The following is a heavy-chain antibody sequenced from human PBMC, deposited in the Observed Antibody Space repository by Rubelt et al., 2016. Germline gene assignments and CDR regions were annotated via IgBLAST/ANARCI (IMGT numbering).Heavy chain of an antibody. V-gene: IGHV5-51*03. D-gene: IGHD2-21*02. CDR1: GYSFYTYW. CDR2: IYPADSET. J-gene: IGHJ3*02. Sequence: EVQLVQSGAEVKKPGESLKISCKGSGYSFYTYWIGWVRQMSGKGLEWMGTIYPADSETTYSPSFQGQVTISADNSIKTAYLQWSSLKASDTAVYYCVRDSTEVFDIWGQGTMVIVSS. CDR3: VRDSTEVFDI.